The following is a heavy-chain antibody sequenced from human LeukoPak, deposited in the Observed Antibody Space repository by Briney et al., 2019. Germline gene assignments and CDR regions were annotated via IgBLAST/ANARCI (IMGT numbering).Heavy chain of an antibody. CDR3: VRDMHGPHDY. V-gene: IGHV3-74*01. J-gene: IGHJ4*02. CDR1: GFAFSTYW. D-gene: IGHD2-2*01. CDR2: INTDGSTT. Sequence: GGSLRLSCAASGFAFSTYWIHWVRQAPGKGLVWVSRINTDGSTTSYADSVKGRFTISRDNAKSTLYLQMNSLRADDTAVYYCVRDMHGPHDYWGQGTLVTVSA.